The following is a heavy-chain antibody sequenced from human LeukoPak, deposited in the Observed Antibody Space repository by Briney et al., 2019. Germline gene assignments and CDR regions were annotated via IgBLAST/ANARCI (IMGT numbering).Heavy chain of an antibody. D-gene: IGHD5-18*01. V-gene: IGHV3-21*01. CDR3: AKDLSDRSWIQLWLSEFDY. CDR2: ISTSSRYI. CDR1: GFTFSDYS. Sequence: GGSLRLSCAASGFTFSDYSMNWVRQAPGKGLEWVSSISTSSRYIYNADSVKGRFTISSDNAKNSLYLQMNSLRVEDTAVYYCAKDLSDRSWIQLWLSEFDYWGQGTLVTVSS. J-gene: IGHJ4*02.